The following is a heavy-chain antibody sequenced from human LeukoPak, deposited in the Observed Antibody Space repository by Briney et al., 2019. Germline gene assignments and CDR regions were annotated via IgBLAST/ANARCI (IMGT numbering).Heavy chain of an antibody. V-gene: IGHV1-8*01. CDR2: MNPNSGNT. Sequence: ASVKVSCKAPGYTFTSYDINWVRPATGQGLEWMGWMNPNSGNTGYAQKFQGRVTMTRNTSISTAYMELSSLRSEDTAVYYCARGRSRNDWKLDYWGQGTLVTVSS. CDR1: GYTFTSYD. CDR3: ARGRSRNDWKLDY. J-gene: IGHJ4*02. D-gene: IGHD1-1*01.